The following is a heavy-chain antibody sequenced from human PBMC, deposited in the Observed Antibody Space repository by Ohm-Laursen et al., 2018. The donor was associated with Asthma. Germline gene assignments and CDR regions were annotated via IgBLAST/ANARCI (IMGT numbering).Heavy chain of an antibody. Sequence: SLRLSCAASGSTFSTYGMHWVRQAPGKGLEWVAVIWYDGTITYYADSLKGRFSVSRDNSKNTLFLQMNRLRVEDTAIYYCARDSGMAVVVDAFDLWGQGTMVTVSS. V-gene: IGHV3-33*01. D-gene: IGHD6-19*01. J-gene: IGHJ3*01. CDR2: IWYDGTIT. CDR3: ARDSGMAVVVDAFDL. CDR1: GSTFSTYG.